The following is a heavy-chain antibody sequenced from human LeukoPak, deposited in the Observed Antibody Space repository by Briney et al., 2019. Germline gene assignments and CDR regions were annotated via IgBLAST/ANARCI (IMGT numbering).Heavy chain of an antibody. CDR1: GGSISSSSYY. D-gene: IGHD2-15*01. V-gene: IGHV4-61*05. J-gene: IGHJ5*02. Sequence: SETLSLTCTVSGGSISSSSYYWSWIRQPPGKGLEWIGYIYYSGSTNYNPSLKSRVTISVDTSKNQFSLKLSSVTAADTAVYYCARHRCSGGSCYPMNWFDPWGQGTLVTVSS. CDR3: ARHRCSGGSCYPMNWFDP. CDR2: IYYSGST.